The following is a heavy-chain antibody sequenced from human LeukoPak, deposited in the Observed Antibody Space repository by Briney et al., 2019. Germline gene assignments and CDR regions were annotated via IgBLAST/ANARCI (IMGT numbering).Heavy chain of an antibody. CDR2: ISGSGGST. V-gene: IGHV3-23*01. D-gene: IGHD3-16*02. CDR1: GFTFSSYA. Sequence: HPGGSLRLSCAASGFTFSSYAMSWVRQTPGKGLEWVSAISGSGGSTYYADSVKGRFTISRHNSKNTLYLQMNSLRAEHTAVYYCAKDRMITFGGVIVAAGRFDYWGQGTLVTVSS. CDR3: AKDRMITFGGVIVAAGRFDY. J-gene: IGHJ4*02.